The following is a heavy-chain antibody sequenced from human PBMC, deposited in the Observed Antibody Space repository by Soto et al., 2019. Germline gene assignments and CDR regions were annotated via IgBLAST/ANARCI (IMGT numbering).Heavy chain of an antibody. CDR2: IFWDDDK. CDR1: GFSLDTRGVG. Sequence: QITLKESGPTLVKPTQTLTLTCSFSGFSLDTRGVGLGWIRQPPGKAPEWLALIFWDDDKRYSPSLKSRLTITKDTSKNQVVLIMANMDPVDTATYYCAHSVQVTTVTTFDYWGQGTLVTVSS. D-gene: IGHD4-17*01. J-gene: IGHJ4*02. CDR3: AHSVQVTTVTTFDY. V-gene: IGHV2-5*02.